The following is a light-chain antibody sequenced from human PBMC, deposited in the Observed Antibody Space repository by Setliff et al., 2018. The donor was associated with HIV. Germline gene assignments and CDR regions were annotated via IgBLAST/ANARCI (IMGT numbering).Light chain of an antibody. J-gene: IGLJ1*01. V-gene: IGLV2-23*01. Sequence: QSALTQPASVSGSPGQSITISCTGTSSDFGSYKFVSWYQQHPGKAPKLMIYEGSKRPSGVSNRFSGSKSGNTASLTISGLQAEDEADYYCCSYAGSSTSYAFGTGTKVTVL. CDR2: EGS. CDR1: SSDFGSYKF. CDR3: CSYAGSSTSYA.